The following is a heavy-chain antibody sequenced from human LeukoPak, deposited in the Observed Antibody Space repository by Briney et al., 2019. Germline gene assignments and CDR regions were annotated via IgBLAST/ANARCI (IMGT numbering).Heavy chain of an antibody. CDR3: ARDTVFASDI. Sequence: GSLRLSCAASGFTFGDYSMNWVRQAPGKGLEWISHISGGSDTISYSDSVKGRFTISRDNAKNSLYLQMDSLRDEDTAVYYCARDTVFASDIWGQGTMVTVSS. D-gene: IGHD4-11*01. CDR2: ISGGSDTI. J-gene: IGHJ3*02. V-gene: IGHV3-48*02. CDR1: GFTFGDYS.